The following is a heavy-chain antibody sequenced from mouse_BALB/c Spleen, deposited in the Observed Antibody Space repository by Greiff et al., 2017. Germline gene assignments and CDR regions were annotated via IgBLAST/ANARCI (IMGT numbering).Heavy chain of an antibody. Sequence: QVQLQQSGAELMKPGASVKISCKATGYTFSSYWIEWVKQRPGHGLEWIGEILPGSGSTNYNEKFKGKATFTADTSSNTAYMQLSSLTSEDSAVYYCASPPTVVADYYAMDYWGQGTSVTVSS. CDR2: ILPGSGST. V-gene: IGHV1-9*01. J-gene: IGHJ4*01. CDR3: ASPPTVVADYYAMDY. CDR1: GYTFSSYW. D-gene: IGHD1-1*01.